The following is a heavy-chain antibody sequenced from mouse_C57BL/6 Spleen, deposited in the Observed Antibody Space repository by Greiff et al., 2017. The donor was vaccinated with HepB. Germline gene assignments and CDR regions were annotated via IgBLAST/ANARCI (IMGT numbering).Heavy chain of an antibody. J-gene: IGHJ4*01. CDR3: ARGGPDYAMDY. V-gene: IGHV1-69*01. CDR2: IDPSDSYT. CDR1: GYTFTSYW. Sequence: QVQLQQPGAELVMPGASVKLSCKASGYTFTSYWMHWVKQRPGQGLEWIGEIDPSDSYTNYNQKFKGKSTWTVDKSSSTAYMQLSSLTSEDSAVYYCARGGPDYAMDYWGQGTSVTVSS.